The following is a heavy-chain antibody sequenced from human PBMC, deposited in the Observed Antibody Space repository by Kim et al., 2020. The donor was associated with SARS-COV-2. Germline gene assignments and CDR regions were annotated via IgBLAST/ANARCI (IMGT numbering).Heavy chain of an antibody. CDR1: GFTVSSNY. CDR3: ARVLSDYYDSSGCSYYFDY. D-gene: IGHD3-22*01. V-gene: IGHV3-66*01. CDR2: IYSGGST. Sequence: GGSLRLSCAASGFTVSSNYMSWVRQAPGKGLEWVSVIYSGGSTYYADSVKGRFTISRDNSKNTLYLQMNSLRAEDTAVYYCARVLSDYYDSSGCSYYFDYWGQGTLVTVSS. J-gene: IGHJ4*02.